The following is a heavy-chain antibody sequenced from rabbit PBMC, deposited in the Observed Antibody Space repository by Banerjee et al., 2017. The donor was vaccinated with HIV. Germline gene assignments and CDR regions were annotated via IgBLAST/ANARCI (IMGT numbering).Heavy chain of an antibody. Sequence: QSLEESGGDLVKPGASLTLTCTASGFTLSSYWMCWVRQAPGKGLEWIGCIYTASDGTCYANWAKGRFTISKPSSTTVTLQMTSLTAADTATYFCARGTYGYAGYAPNLWGQGTLVTVS. J-gene: IGHJ4*01. V-gene: IGHV1S40*01. D-gene: IGHD6-1*01. CDR3: ARGTYGYAGYAPNL. CDR2: IYTASDGT. CDR1: GFTLSSYW.